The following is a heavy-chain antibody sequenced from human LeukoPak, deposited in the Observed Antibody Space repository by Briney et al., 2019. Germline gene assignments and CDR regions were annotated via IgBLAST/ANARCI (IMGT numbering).Heavy chain of an antibody. CDR2: MNPNSGNT. J-gene: IGHJ3*02. D-gene: IGHD1-1*01. Sequence: ASVKVSCKASGYTFTGYYMHWVRQAPGQGLEWMGWMNPNSGNTGYAQKFQGRVTITRNTSISTAYMELSSLRSEDTAVYYCARGNFYDAFDIWGQGTMVTVSS. V-gene: IGHV1-8*03. CDR1: GYTFTGYY. CDR3: ARGNFYDAFDI.